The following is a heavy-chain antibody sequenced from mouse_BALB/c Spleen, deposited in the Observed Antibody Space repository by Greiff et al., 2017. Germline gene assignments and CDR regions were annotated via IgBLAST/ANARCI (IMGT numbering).Heavy chain of an antibody. V-gene: IGHV5-17*02. CDR2: ISSGSSTI. Sequence: EVKLMESGGGLVQPGGSRKLSCAASGFTFSSFGMHWVRQAPEKGLEWVAYISSGSSTIYYADTVKGRFTISRDNPKNTLFLQMTSLRSEDTAMYYCASYYAMDYWGQGTSVTVSS. CDR1: GFTFSSFG. J-gene: IGHJ4*01. CDR3: ASYYAMDY.